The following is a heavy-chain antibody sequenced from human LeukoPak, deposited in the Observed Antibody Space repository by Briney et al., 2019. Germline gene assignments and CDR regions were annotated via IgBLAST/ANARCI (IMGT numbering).Heavy chain of an antibody. D-gene: IGHD2-15*01. CDR1: GLTFSNYW. CDR3: ARDRYCSGN. Sequence: GGSMRLSCAASGLTFSNYWMTWVRQAPGKGLEWVANIKQDASEMYYVDSVKGRFTISRDNAKNSLYLQMNSLRAEDTAVYYCARDRYCSGNWGQGTLVTVSS. V-gene: IGHV3-7*04. J-gene: IGHJ4*02. CDR2: IKQDASEM.